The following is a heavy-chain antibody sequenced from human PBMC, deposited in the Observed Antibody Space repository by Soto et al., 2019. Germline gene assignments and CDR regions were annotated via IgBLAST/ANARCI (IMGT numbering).Heavy chain of an antibody. J-gene: IGHJ3*02. V-gene: IGHV4-59*08. CDR2: MYYTGSA. CDR1: GGSLSDRFY. D-gene: IGHD4-17*01. Sequence: PSETLCLTCSVSGGSLSDRFYWRWIRKPPGRGLEWIGYMYYTGSAKYNPPLSSRVTFSVDMSKNQVSLKLSSVTAADTAIYYCARRATVTKNDAFDIWAQGTTVTVSS. CDR3: ARRATVTKNDAFDI.